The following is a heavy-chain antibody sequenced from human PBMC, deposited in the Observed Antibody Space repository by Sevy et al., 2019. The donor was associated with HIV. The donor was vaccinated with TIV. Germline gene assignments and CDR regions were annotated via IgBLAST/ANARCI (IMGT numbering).Heavy chain of an antibody. CDR3: ASLDIVVVPAAEGSYYYYGMDV. J-gene: IGHJ6*02. D-gene: IGHD2-2*03. V-gene: IGHV3-48*01. Sequence: GGSLRLSCAASGFTFSSYSMNWVRQAPGKGLEWVSYCSSSSSTIYYADSVKGRFTISRDNAKNSLYLQMNSLRAEDTAVYYCASLDIVVVPAAEGSYYYYGMDVWGQGTTVTVSS. CDR2: CSSSSSTI. CDR1: GFTFSSYS.